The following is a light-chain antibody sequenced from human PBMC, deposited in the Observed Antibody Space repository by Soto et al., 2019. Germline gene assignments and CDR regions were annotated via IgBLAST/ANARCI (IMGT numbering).Light chain of an antibody. Sequence: DIQMTQSPSSLSASVGDRVTITCRASQGIRNYLAWYQQKPGKVPKLLISAASTLRSGVPSRFSGSGSGTDFTLTVSSLQPEDVATYYCQTYDSALFTFGPG. V-gene: IGKV1-27*01. CDR1: QGIRNY. CDR2: AAS. J-gene: IGKJ3*01. CDR3: QTYDSALFT.